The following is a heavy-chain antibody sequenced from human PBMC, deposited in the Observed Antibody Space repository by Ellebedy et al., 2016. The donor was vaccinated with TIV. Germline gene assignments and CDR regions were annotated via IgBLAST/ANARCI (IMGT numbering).Heavy chain of an antibody. Sequence: SETLSLXXAVSGGSISSSNWWSWVRQPPGKGLEWIGEIYHSGSTNYNPSLKSRVTISVDKSKNQFSLKLSSVTAADTAVYYCARVKYSELLWFGELLLAQPYYYGMDVWGQGTTVTVSS. CDR3: ARVKYSELLWFGELLLAQPYYYGMDV. D-gene: IGHD3-10*01. V-gene: IGHV4-4*02. CDR2: IYHSGST. J-gene: IGHJ6*02. CDR1: GGSISSSNW.